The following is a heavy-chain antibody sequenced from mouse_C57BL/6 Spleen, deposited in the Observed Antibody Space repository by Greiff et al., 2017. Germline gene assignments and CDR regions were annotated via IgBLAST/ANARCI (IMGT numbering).Heavy chain of an antibody. D-gene: IGHD1-1*01. Sequence: EVKLMESGAELVKPGASVKLSCTASGFNIKDYYMHWVKQRTEQGLEWIGRIDPEDGETKYAPKFQGKATITADTSSNTAYLQLSSLTSEDTAVYYCALTTVVATDYAMDYWGQGTSVTVSS. J-gene: IGHJ4*01. CDR3: ALTTVVATDYAMDY. V-gene: IGHV14-2*01. CDR1: GFNIKDYY. CDR2: IDPEDGET.